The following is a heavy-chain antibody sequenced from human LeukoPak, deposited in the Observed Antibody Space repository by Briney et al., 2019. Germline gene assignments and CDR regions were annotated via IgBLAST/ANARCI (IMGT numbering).Heavy chain of an antibody. CDR2: IISSGSYI. J-gene: IGHJ4*02. D-gene: IGHD6-6*01. CDR1: GFTFSSFG. CDR3: ARAFSSYYFDY. V-gene: IGHV3-21*01. Sequence: GGSLRLSCAASGFTFSSFGMNWVRQAPGKGLEWVSSIISSGSYIYYADSVKGRFTISRDNAKNSLYLQMNGLRAEDTAVYYCARAFSSYYFDYWGQGTLVTVS.